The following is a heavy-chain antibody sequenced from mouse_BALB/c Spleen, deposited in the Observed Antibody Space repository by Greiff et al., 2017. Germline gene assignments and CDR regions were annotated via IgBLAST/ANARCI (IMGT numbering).Heavy chain of an antibody. V-gene: IGHV1S34*01. Sequence: LVKTGASVKISCKASGYSFTVYYMHWVKQSHGKSLEWIGYISCYNGATSYNQKFKGKATFTVDTSSSTAYMQFNSLTSEDSAVYYCARGNGNLYYYAMDYWGQGTSVTVSS. D-gene: IGHD2-1*01. CDR1: GYSFTVYY. CDR2: ISCYNGAT. J-gene: IGHJ4*01. CDR3: ARGNGNLYYYAMDY.